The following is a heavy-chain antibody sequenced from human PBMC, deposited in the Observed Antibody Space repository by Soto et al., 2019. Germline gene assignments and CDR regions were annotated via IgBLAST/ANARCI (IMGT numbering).Heavy chain of an antibody. CDR2: LIRIFGTP. CDR1: GGTFSSYA. J-gene: IGHJ6*02. Sequence: QVQLVQSGAEVKKPGSSVKVSCKASGGTFSSYAINWVRQAPGQGLEWMGGLIRIFGTPDYAQRFQGRVTNTADESTSTAYMELSSLRSEDTAVYYCARQGSNEYYYYGMDVWGQGTTVTVSS. V-gene: IGHV1-69*12. CDR3: ARQGSNEYYYYGMDV. D-gene: IGHD3-10*01.